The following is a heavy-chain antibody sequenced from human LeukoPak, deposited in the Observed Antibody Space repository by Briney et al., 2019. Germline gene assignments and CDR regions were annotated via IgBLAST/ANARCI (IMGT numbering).Heavy chain of an antibody. CDR3: ARQNIVVVPAAIHMGDAFDI. CDR1: GYTFTSYY. CDR2: INPSGGST. Sequence: ASVKVSCKASGYTFTSYYMHWVRQAPGQGLEWMGIINPSGGSTSYAQKFQGRVTMTRDTSTSTVYMELSSLRSEDTAVYYCARQNIVVVPAAIHMGDAFDIWGQGTMLTVSS. V-gene: IGHV1-46*03. J-gene: IGHJ3*02. D-gene: IGHD2-2*01.